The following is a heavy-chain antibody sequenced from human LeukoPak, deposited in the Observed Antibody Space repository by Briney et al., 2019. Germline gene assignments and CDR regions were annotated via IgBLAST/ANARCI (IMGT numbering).Heavy chain of an antibody. CDR2: INHSGST. CDR1: GGSFSGYY. D-gene: IGHD2-2*01. Sequence: PSETLSLTCAVYGGSFSGYYWSWIRQPPGKGLEWIGEINHSGSTNYNPSLKSRVTISVDTSKNQFSLKLSSVIAADTAVYYCARRGVVPAGNWFDPWGQGTLVSVSS. CDR3: ARRGVVPAGNWFDP. J-gene: IGHJ5*02. V-gene: IGHV4-34*01.